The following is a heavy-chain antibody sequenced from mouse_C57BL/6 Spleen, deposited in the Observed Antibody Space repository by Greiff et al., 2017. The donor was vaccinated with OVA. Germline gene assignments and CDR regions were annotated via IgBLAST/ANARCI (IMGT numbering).Heavy chain of an antibody. CDR3: ARRDGYDRDVSLFAY. CDR2: ISDGGSYT. J-gene: IGHJ3*01. Sequence: EVKLVESGGGLVKPGGSLKLSCAASGFTFSSYAMSWVRQTPEKRLEWVATISDGGSYTYYPDNVKGRFTISRDNAKNNLYLQMSHLKSEDTAMYYCARRDGYDRDVSLFAYWGQGTLVTVSA. D-gene: IGHD2-2*01. CDR1: GFTFSSYA. V-gene: IGHV5-4*03.